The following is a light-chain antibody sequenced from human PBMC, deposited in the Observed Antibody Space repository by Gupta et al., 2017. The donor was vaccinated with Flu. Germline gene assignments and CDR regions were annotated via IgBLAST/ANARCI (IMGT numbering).Light chain of an antibody. V-gene: IGKV3-11*01. CDR2: DAS. CDR1: QSVSIY. CDR3: QQRTNWLT. Sequence: SPATLSLSPGERATLSCRASQSVSIYLAWYQQKPGQSPRLLIYDASNRATGIPARFSGSGSGTDFTLTISSLEPEDFAVYYCQQRTNWLTFGGGTKVEIK. J-gene: IGKJ4*01.